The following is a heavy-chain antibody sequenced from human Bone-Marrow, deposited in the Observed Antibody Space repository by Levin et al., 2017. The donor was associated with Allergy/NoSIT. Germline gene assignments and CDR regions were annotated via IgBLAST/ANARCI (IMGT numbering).Heavy chain of an antibody. CDR1: GGSMSNYY. J-gene: IGHJ5*02. V-gene: IGHV4-59*01. D-gene: IGHD2-2*01. Sequence: PSETLSLTCTVSGGSMSNYYWSWIRQPPGKGLEWMGYIYFTGSINYNPSLKSRVSISVDAPKNQFSLNLSSVTAADTAVYYCARLLSSRRNLYNWFDPWGQGTLVTVSS. CDR2: IYFTGSI. CDR3: ARLLSSRRNLYNWFDP.